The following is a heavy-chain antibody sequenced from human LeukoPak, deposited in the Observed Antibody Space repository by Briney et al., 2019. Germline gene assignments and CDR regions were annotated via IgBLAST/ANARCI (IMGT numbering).Heavy chain of an antibody. Sequence: PGGSLRLSCAASGFTFSSYAMHWVRQAPGKGLEWVAVISYDGSNKYYADSVKGRFTISRDNSKNTLYLQMNSLRAEDTAVYCCASSSSSLGYWGQGTLVTVSS. V-gene: IGHV3-30*01. J-gene: IGHJ4*02. CDR1: GFTFSSYA. CDR3: ASSSSSLGY. CDR2: ISYDGSNK. D-gene: IGHD6-6*01.